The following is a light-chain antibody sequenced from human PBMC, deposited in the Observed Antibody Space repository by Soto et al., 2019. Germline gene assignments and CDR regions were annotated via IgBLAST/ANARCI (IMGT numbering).Light chain of an antibody. CDR1: QSVLYSSNNKNY. CDR3: QQYCSSPLT. Sequence: DIVMTQSPDSLAVSLGERATINCKSSQSVLYSSNNKNYLAWYQQKPGQPPKLLIYWASTRESGVPDRFSGSGSGTEFTITISSLQAEDEAVYYCQQYCSSPLTFGGGIKVEIK. CDR2: WAS. V-gene: IGKV4-1*01. J-gene: IGKJ4*01.